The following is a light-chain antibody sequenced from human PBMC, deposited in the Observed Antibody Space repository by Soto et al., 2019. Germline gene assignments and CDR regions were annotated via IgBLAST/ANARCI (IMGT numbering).Light chain of an antibody. CDR3: ETWDSNTYWV. CDR2: LEGSGSY. V-gene: IGLV4-60*03. J-gene: IGLJ3*02. CDR1: SGHSSYI. Sequence: QLVLTQSSSASASLGSSVNLTCTLSSGHSSYIIACHQQQPGKAHRYLMKLEGSGSYNKGSGVPDRFSGSSSGADRYLTISNLQAEDEADYYCETWDSNTYWVFGGGTKLTVL.